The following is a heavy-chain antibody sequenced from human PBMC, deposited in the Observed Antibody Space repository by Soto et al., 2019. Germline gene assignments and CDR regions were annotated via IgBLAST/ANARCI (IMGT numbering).Heavy chain of an antibody. Sequence: GESLKISCKGSGYSFTSYWISWVRQMPGKGLEWMVRIDPSDSYTNYSPSFQGHVTISADKSISTAYLQWSSLKASDTAMYYCASICSGGSCYYYGMDGWGQGTTVTV. V-gene: IGHV5-10-1*01. J-gene: IGHJ6*02. D-gene: IGHD2-15*01. CDR2: IDPSDSYT. CDR3: ASICSGGSCYYYGMDG. CDR1: GYSFTSYW.